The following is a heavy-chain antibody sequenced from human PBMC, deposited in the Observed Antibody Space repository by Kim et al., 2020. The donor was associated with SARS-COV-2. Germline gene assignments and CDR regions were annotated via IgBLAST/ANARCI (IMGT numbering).Heavy chain of an antibody. CDR2: ISAYNGNT. D-gene: IGHD2-2*01. Sequence: ASVKVSCKASGYTFTSYGISWVRQAPGQGLEWMGWISAYNGNTNYAQKLQGRVTMTTDTSTSTAYMELRSLRSDDTAVYYCARDRQLSARFRDIVVVPAATGFDYWGQGTLVTVSS. V-gene: IGHV1-18*04. J-gene: IGHJ4*02. CDR3: ARDRQLSARFRDIVVVPAATGFDY. CDR1: GYTFTSYG.